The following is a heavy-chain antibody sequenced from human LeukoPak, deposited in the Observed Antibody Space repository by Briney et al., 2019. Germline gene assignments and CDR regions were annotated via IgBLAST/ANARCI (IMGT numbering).Heavy chain of an antibody. CDR2: ISNDGSIQ. CDR1: GFTFRYYA. J-gene: IGHJ3*01. V-gene: IGHV3-30-3*01. CDR3: ARGPDPVVRGPRRAFDL. Sequence: GGSLRLSCAASGFTFRYYAMHWVRQAPGKGLEWVAVISNDGSIQYYTDSVKGRFIISRDDSKNRMYLQMNSLRVDDTALYYCARGPDPVVRGPRRAFDLWGQGTRVTVSS. D-gene: IGHD3-10*01.